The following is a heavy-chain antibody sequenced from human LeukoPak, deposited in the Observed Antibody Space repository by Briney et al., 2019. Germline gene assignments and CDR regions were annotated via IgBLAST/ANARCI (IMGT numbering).Heavy chain of an antibody. J-gene: IGHJ4*02. V-gene: IGHV3-48*01. CDR2: ISSSSSAI. D-gene: IGHD3-10*01. Sequence: QAGGSLRLSCAASGFTFSSYGMNWVRQAPGKGLEWVSYISSSSSAIYYADSVKGRFTISRDNAKNSLYLQMNSLRAEDTAVYYCARDLEGSGRYYRPSYDYWGQGTLVTVSS. CDR1: GFTFSSYG. CDR3: ARDLEGSGRYYRPSYDY.